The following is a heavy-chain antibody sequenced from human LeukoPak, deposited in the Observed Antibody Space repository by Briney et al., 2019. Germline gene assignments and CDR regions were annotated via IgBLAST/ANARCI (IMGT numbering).Heavy chain of an antibody. CDR3: ARMGVGARPFDY. V-gene: IGHV4-34*01. J-gene: IGHJ4*02. Sequence: PSETLSLTCAVYGGSFSGYYWSWIRQPPGKGLEWIGEINHSGSTNYNPSLKSRVTISLDTSKNQFSLKLSSVTAADTAVYYCARMGVGARPFDYWGQGTLVTVSS. CDR2: INHSGST. CDR1: GGSFSGYY. D-gene: IGHD1-26*01.